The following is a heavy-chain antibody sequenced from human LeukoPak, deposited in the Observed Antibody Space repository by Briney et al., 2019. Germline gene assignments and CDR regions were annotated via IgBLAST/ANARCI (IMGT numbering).Heavy chain of an antibody. Sequence: GGSLRLSCAASGFTVSSNEMSWVRQTPGKGLEWVSGTSGSGDSTYYADSMKGRFTISRDNSKNALYLQMNSLRAEDTTIYYCAKDVGTVYFYYMDVWGKGTTVTVSS. CDR1: GFTVSSNE. V-gene: IGHV3-23*01. CDR3: AKDVGTVYFYYMDV. D-gene: IGHD2-8*02. J-gene: IGHJ6*03. CDR2: TSGSGDST.